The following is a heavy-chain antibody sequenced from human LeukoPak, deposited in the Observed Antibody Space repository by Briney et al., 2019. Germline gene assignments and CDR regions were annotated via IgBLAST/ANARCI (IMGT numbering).Heavy chain of an antibody. CDR3: ARRPGYCSGGSCYSESKRCYFDY. CDR2: IIPIFGTA. V-gene: IGHV1-69*13. Sequence: GASVKVSCKASGGTFSSYAINWVRQAPGQGLEWMGGIIPIFGTANYAQKFQGRVTITADESTSTAYMELSSLRSEDTAVYYCARRPGYCSGGSCYSESKRCYFDYWGQGTLVTVSS. D-gene: IGHD2-15*01. J-gene: IGHJ4*02. CDR1: GGTFSSYA.